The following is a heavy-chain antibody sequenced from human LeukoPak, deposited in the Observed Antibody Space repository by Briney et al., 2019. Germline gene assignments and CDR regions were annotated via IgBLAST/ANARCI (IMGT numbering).Heavy chain of an antibody. D-gene: IGHD2-15*01. CDR2: ISSSGDIR. CDR3: ARAVGSD. Sequence: GGSLRLSCTASGFTFSGYEMNWVRQAPGKGLEWVSYISSSGDIRSYADSVKGRFTISRDNAKNSLYLQMSTLRAEDTGVYYCARAVGSDWGQGTLVTVSS. J-gene: IGHJ4*02. CDR1: GFTFSGYE. V-gene: IGHV3-48*03.